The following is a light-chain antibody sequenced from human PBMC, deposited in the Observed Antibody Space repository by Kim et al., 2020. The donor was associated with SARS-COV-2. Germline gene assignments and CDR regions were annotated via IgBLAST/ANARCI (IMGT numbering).Light chain of an antibody. CDR2: GNS. CDR1: SSNIGAGYD. V-gene: IGLV1-40*01. J-gene: IGLJ2*01. CDR3: QSYDSSLSGSRV. Sequence: ATISSSGGSSNIGAGYDFHWYPPLPGTAPRLLIYGNSNRPSGVPDRFSGSKSGTSASLAITGLQAEDEADYYCQSYDSSLSGSRVFGGGTKLTVL.